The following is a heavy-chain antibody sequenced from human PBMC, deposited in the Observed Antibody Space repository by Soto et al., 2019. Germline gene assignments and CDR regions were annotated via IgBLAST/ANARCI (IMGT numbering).Heavy chain of an antibody. J-gene: IGHJ4*02. D-gene: IGHD6-13*01. CDR2: TSYDGKNK. CDR3: ARERAIAATGTFYY. V-gene: IGHV3-30*04. CDR1: GFTFSNFV. Sequence: GGSLRLSCAASGFTFSNFVMRWVRQAPGKGLEWVAATSYDGKNKDHADSVKGRFTVSRDNSKNTLYLQMNSLRHEDTAVYFCARERAIAATGTFYYWGQGTLVTVSS.